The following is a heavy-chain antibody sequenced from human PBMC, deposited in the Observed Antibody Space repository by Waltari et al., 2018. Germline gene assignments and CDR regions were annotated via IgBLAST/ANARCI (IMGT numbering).Heavy chain of an antibody. CDR2: IYYSGST. J-gene: IGHJ4*02. V-gene: IGHV4-59*01. CDR3: ARVGGDFWSGYYSFFDY. D-gene: IGHD3-3*01. Sequence: QVQLQESGPGLVKPSETLSLTCTVPGGSISSYYWSWFRQPPGTGLEWIGYIYYSGSTNYNPSLTSRVTISVDTSKNQFSLKLSSVTAADTAVYYCARVGGDFWSGYYSFFDYWGQGTLVTVSS. CDR1: GGSISSYY.